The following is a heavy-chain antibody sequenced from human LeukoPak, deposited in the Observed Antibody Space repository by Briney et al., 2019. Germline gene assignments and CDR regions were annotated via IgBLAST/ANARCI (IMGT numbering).Heavy chain of an antibody. V-gene: IGHV3-20*01. CDR2: INWNGGST. J-gene: IGHJ3*02. D-gene: IGHD3-22*01. Sequence: GGSLRLSCAASGFTFADYGMSWVRQAPGKGLGWVSGINWNGGSTGYADSVKGRFTISRDNAKNSLYLQMNSLRAVDTALYHGARATYYYDSSGPLGAFDIWGQGTMVTVSS. CDR3: ARATYYYDSSGPLGAFDI. CDR1: GFTFADYG.